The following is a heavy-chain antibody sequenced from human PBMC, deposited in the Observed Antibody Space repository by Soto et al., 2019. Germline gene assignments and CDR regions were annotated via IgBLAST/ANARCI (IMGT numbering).Heavy chain of an antibody. J-gene: IGHJ4*02. CDR2: IYYSGST. CDR1: GGYISSGY. D-gene: IGHD1-26*01. Sequence: SETLSLTCSVSGGYISSGYWTWIRQPPGKGLEWIGYIYYSGSTNYNPSLKTRVTISPDTAKNQFSLNLSSVTAADTAVYYCARGFDSGKFYAFESWGRGTQVTVSS. V-gene: IGHV4-59*12. CDR3: ARGFDSGKFYAFES.